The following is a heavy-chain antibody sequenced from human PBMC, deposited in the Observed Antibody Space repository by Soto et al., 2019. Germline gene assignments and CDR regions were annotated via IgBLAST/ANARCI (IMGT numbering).Heavy chain of an antibody. V-gene: IGHV4-4*02. CDR3: ARGPSTNTWFDP. CDR1: GGSISTSNW. J-gene: IGHJ5*02. Sequence: QVQLQESGPGLVKPSGTLSLTCFVSGGSISTSNWWSWVRQPPGKGLEYIGEIYHTGSTNYHPSLKSRVTMSVDKSKNQFSLRLTSVTAADTALYYCARGPSTNTWFDPWGQGTLVTVSS. CDR2: IYHTGST.